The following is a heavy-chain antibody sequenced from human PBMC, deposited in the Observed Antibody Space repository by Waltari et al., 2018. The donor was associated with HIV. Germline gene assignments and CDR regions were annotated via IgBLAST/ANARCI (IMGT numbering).Heavy chain of an antibody. CDR1: GYTLTELS. CDR2: FDPEDGET. V-gene: IGHV1-24*01. Sequence: QVQLVQYGAEVKKPGASAKVSCKGSGYTLTELSMHGVRQAPGKVLEWMGGFDPEDGETIYAQKFQCRVTMTEDTSTDTAYMELSSLRSEDTAVYYCATDRTITSYAFDIWGQGTMVTVSS. D-gene: IGHD3-16*01. CDR3: ATDRTITSYAFDI. J-gene: IGHJ3*02.